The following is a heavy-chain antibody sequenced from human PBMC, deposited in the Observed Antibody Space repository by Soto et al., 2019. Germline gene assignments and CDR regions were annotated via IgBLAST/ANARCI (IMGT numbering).Heavy chain of an antibody. V-gene: IGHV3-30*18. J-gene: IGHJ6*02. CDR1: VFSFRNYG. Sequence: GGSLRLSCVASVFSFRNYGMHWVRQAPGKGLEWVADISYDGRNKYYAESVKGRFTISRDNSKNTLYLQMNSLRTEDTAVYYCAKDWRWEQQIYGMNVWGQGTKVTVYS. CDR2: ISYDGRNK. CDR3: AKDWRWEQQIYGMNV. D-gene: IGHD1-26*01.